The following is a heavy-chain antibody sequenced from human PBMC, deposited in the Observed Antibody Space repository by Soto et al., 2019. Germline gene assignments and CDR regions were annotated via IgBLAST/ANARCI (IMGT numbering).Heavy chain of an antibody. D-gene: IGHD3-22*01. J-gene: IGHJ2*01. CDR1: GYTFTGYY. Sequence: ASVEVSCKASGYTFTGYYMHWVRQAPGQGPEWMGWSNPNSGGTNYAEKFQGRVTMTRDTSISTAYMELSRLRSDDTAVYYCARDTIGYYYDSSGCYGKWYCGLWGRGTLGTVSS. V-gene: IGHV1-2*02. CDR2: SNPNSGGT. CDR3: ARDTIGYYYDSSGCYGKWYCGL.